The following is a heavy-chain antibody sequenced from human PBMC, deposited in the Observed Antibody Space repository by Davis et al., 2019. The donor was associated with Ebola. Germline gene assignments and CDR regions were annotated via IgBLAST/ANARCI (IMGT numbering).Heavy chain of an antibody. V-gene: IGHV3-7*01. CDR1: GFTFSSYW. Sequence: GESLKISCAASGFTFSSYWMSWVRQAPGKGLEWVANIKQDGSEKYYVDSVKGRFTISRDNSKNTLYLQMNSLRAEDTAVYYCARDLGVWVTRFVGDYWGQGTLVTVSS. D-gene: IGHD2-21*02. CDR2: IKQDGSEK. J-gene: IGHJ4*02. CDR3: ARDLGVWVTRFVGDY.